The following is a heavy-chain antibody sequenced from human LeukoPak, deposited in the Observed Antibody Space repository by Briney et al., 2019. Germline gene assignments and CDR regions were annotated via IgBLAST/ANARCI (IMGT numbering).Heavy chain of an antibody. D-gene: IGHD3-22*01. J-gene: IGHJ4*02. CDR2: ITSSTNYI. V-gene: IGHV3-21*01. Sequence: GGSLRLSCAASGFTFSSYSMNWVRQAPGKGPEWVSSITSSTNYIYYADSVKGRFTISRDNAKSSLYLQMNSLRAEDTAVYYCARGRYDTSGYYYFDCWGQGTLVSVSS. CDR1: GFTFSSYS. CDR3: ARGRYDTSGYYYFDC.